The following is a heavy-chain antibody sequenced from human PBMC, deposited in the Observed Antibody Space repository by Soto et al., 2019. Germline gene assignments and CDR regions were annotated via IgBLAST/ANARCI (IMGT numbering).Heavy chain of an antibody. Sequence: QVQLVQSGAEVKKPGSSVKVSCKASGGTFSSYAISWVRQAPGQGLEWMGGIIPIFGTANYAQKFHGRVTITADESTSIAYMELSSLRSEDTAVYYCARKGRDGYNFPHNYYYCGMDVWGQGTTVTVSS. CDR2: IIPIFGTA. CDR3: ARKGRDGYNFPHNYYYCGMDV. J-gene: IGHJ6*02. CDR1: GGTFSSYA. V-gene: IGHV1-69*01. D-gene: IGHD5-12*01.